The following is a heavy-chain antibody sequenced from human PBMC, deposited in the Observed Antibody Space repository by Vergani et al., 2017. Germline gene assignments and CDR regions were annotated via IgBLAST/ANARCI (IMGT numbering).Heavy chain of an antibody. J-gene: IGHJ5*02. CDR1: GGTFSSYA. V-gene: IGHV1-8*02. CDR3: ARGGYRYDFWSGFDGWFDP. D-gene: IGHD3-3*01. CDR2: MNPNSGNT. Sequence: QVQLVQSGAEVKKPGASVKVSCKASGGTFSSYAISWVRQAPGQGLEWMGWMNPNSGNTGYAQKFQGRVTMTRNTSISTAYMELSSLRSEDTAVYYCARGGYRYDFWSGFDGWFDPWGQGTLVTVSS.